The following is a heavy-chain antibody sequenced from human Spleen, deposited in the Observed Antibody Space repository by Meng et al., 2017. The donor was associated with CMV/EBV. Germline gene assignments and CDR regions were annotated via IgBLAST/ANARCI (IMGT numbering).Heavy chain of an antibody. D-gene: IGHD2-15*01. CDR3: ARARDLLPPPNWFDP. J-gene: IGHJ5*02. V-gene: IGHV1-2*02. CDR2: INPYSGGS. Sequence: SGYTFTSYYIHWVRQAPGQGLEWMGWINPYSGGSNFAHKFQGRVTMTRDTSINTVYMELTRLRSDDTAVYYCARARDLLPPPNWFDPWGQGTLVTVSS. CDR1: GYTFTSYY.